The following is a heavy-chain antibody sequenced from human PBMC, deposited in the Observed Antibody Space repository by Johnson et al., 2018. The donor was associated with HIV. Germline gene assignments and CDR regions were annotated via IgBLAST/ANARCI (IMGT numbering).Heavy chain of an antibody. Sequence: QVQLVESGGGVVQPGRSLRLSCSASGFIFSSFTMLWVRQAPGKGLEWVAFIRYDGSNKYYIDSVKGRFTISRENAKKSLYLQMNNLRAGDTAVYYCVRGIVVRLGAFDIWGQGTTVTVSS. J-gene: IGHJ3*02. CDR3: VRGIVVRLGAFDI. CDR2: IRYDGSNK. CDR1: GFIFSSFT. D-gene: IGHD3-22*01. V-gene: IGHV3-33*08.